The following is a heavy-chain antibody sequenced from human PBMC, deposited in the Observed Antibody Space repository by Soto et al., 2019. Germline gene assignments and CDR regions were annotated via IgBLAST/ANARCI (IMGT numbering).Heavy chain of an antibody. J-gene: IGHJ4*02. Sequence: QVQLVESGGGLVKPGGSLRLSCAASGFNFSDHYMNWIRQAPGKGLEWVSYISGSSRYTNFADSVKGRFTISRDNAKNSLYLQMNSLRAEDTAVYYCARHTSGWHYYDYWGQGTPATVSS. CDR3: ARHTSGWHYYDY. D-gene: IGHD6-19*01. CDR2: ISGSSRYT. V-gene: IGHV3-11*06. CDR1: GFNFSDHY.